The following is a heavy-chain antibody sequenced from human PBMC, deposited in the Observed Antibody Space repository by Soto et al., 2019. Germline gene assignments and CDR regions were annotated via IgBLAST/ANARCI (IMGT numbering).Heavy chain of an antibody. CDR3: ARKSPPTGYSSGWYFDY. Sequence: ASVKVSCKASGYTFTGYYMHWVRQAPGQGLEWMGWINPNSGGTNYAQKFQGWVTMTRDTSISTAYMELSRLRSDDTAVYYCARKSPPTGYSSGWYFDYWGQGTLVNGSS. J-gene: IGHJ4*02. V-gene: IGHV1-2*04. CDR2: INPNSGGT. CDR1: GYTFTGYY. D-gene: IGHD6-19*01.